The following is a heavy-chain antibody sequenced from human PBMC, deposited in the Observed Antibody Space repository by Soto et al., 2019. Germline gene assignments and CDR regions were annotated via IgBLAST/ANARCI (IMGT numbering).Heavy chain of an antibody. D-gene: IGHD5-18*01. CDR1: GFTFSSYA. CDR2: ISGSGGST. Sequence: VYLRLSCAASGFTFSSYAMSWVRQAPGKGLEWVSAISGSGGSTYYADSVKGRFTISRDNSKNTLYLQMNSLRAEDTAVYYCANLGYSYGSGYYYSGMDVSGQGTTVTVYS. V-gene: IGHV3-23*01. CDR3: ANLGYSYGSGYYYSGMDV. J-gene: IGHJ6*02.